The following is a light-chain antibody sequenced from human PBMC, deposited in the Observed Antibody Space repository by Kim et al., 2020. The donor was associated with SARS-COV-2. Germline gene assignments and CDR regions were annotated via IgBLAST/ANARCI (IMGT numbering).Light chain of an antibody. Sequence: DIQMTQSPSAISASLGDTVTITCRANQGISNYLAWFQQRPGKVPKRLIYVVSSLQSGVPSRFAGSVSGTEFTLTISSLQPEDVATYYCLQHNLYPWTFGQGTKVDIK. V-gene: IGKV1-17*03. CDR2: VVS. CDR3: LQHNLYPWT. CDR1: QGISNY. J-gene: IGKJ1*01.